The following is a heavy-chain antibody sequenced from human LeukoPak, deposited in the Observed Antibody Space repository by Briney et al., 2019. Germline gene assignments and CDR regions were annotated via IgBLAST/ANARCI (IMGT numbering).Heavy chain of an antibody. CDR1: GFTFNSAW. CDR2: VKSKTDGGTT. CDR3: ATGRRFDY. J-gene: IGHJ4*02. D-gene: IGHD1-14*01. Sequence: GGSLRLSCAASGFTFNSAWMNWVRQAPGKGLEWVGRVKSKTDGGTTDYAAPVKGRFTISRDDSKNTLYLQVNSLNTEDTAVYYCATGRRFDYWGQGTLATVSS. V-gene: IGHV3-15*01.